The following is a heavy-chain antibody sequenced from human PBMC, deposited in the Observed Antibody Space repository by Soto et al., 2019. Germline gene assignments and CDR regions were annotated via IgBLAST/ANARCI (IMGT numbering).Heavy chain of an antibody. J-gene: IGHJ4*02. V-gene: IGHV3-33*07. CDR1: GFSFSNYG. D-gene: IGHD2-15*01. CDR3: ATDCSAERCYSN. Sequence: RRLSCAASGFSFSNYGMYWVRQAPGKGLEWVALIWYDGSNKYCADSVKGRFTISRDNSKNTLYLQLNSLRAEDTAVYYCATDCSAERCYSNWGQGTLVTVSS. CDR2: IWYDGSNK.